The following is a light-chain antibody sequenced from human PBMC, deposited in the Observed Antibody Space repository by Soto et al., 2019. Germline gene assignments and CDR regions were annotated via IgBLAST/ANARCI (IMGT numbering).Light chain of an antibody. V-gene: IGKV3-20*01. Sequence: EIVLTQSPGTLFLSPGERATLSCRASQSVSSNYLAWYQQKPGQAPRLLIYGASSRATGVPDRFSGSGSGTDLTLTISRLEPEDFAVYYCQHYGTSRVTFGPGTKVDIK. J-gene: IGKJ3*01. CDR1: QSVSSNY. CDR2: GAS. CDR3: QHYGTSRVT.